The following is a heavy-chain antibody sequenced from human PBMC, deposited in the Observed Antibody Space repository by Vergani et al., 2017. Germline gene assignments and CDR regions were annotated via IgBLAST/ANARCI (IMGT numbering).Heavy chain of an antibody. CDR1: GFSLSTSGMR. J-gene: IGHJ3*02. D-gene: IGHD1-1*01. CDR2: IDWDDDK. CDR3: ARMMDELVDAFDI. Sequence: QVTLKESGPALVKPTQTLKLTCTFSGFSLSTSGMRVSWIRQPPGKALEWLARIDWDDDKVYSTSLNTRLTISTDTSKNQVVLTMTNMDPLDTATYYCARMMDELVDAFDIWGQGTMVTVSS. V-gene: IGHV2-70*04.